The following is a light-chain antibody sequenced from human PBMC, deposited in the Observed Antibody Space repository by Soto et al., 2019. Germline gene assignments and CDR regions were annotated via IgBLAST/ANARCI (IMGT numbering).Light chain of an antibody. CDR3: QQYRT. J-gene: IGKJ1*01. Sequence: SSLSASVGDRVTISCRGSQGISSWLAWYQQKPGKAPRLLIYKASSLASGVPSRFSGSGSGTEFTLTISSLQPDDFATYYCQQYRTFGQGTKVDIK. V-gene: IGKV1-5*03. CDR1: QGISSW. CDR2: KAS.